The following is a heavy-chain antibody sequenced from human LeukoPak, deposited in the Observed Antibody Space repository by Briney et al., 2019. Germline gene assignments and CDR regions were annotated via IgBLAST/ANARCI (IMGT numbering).Heavy chain of an antibody. Sequence: GGSLRLSCAASGFTFSSYAMHWVRQAPGKGLEWVALISYDKSNKYYADSVKGRFTISRDNSKNTLFVQMNSLRTEDTAVYYCGRRGVKWQGLLTNNAFVIWGQGQMVTVS. CDR1: GFTFSSYA. V-gene: IGHV3-30-3*01. J-gene: IGHJ3*02. D-gene: IGHD4/OR15-4a*01. CDR2: ISYDKSNK. CDR3: GRRGVKWQGLLTNNAFVI.